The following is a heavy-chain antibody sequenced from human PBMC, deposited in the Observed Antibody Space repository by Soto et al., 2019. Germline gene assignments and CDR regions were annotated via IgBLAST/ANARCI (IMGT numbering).Heavy chain of an antibody. V-gene: IGHV1-69*13. Sequence: SVKVSCKASGGTFSSYAISWVRQAPGQGLEWMGGIIPIFGTANYAQKFQGRVTITADESTSTAYMELSSLRSEDTAVYYCAGEVLVILTGSPPNNWLAPWGKGTLVT. CDR3: AGEVLVILTGSPPNNWLAP. D-gene: IGHD3-9*01. CDR1: GGTFSSYA. CDR2: IIPIFGTA. J-gene: IGHJ5*02.